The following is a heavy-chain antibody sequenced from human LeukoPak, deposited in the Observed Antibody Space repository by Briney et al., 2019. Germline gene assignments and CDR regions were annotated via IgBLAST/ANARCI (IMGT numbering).Heavy chain of an antibody. J-gene: IGHJ3*02. CDR1: GGSISSYY. CDR3: ARGSEQQLVLDAFDI. D-gene: IGHD6-13*01. V-gene: IGHV4-4*07. Sequence: SETLSLTCTVSGGSISSYYWSWIRQPAGKGLEWIGRIYTSGSTNYNPSLKSRVTMSVDTSKNQFSLKLSSVTAADTAVYYCARGSEQQLVLDAFDIWGQGTMVTVSS. CDR2: IYTSGST.